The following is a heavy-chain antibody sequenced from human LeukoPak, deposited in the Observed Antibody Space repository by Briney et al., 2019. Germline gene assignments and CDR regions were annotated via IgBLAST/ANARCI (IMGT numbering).Heavy chain of an antibody. CDR1: GFTFSSYV. CDR2: ISGSGDST. D-gene: IGHD3-3*01. CDR3: AKDRLGVTPDAFDI. Sequence: GGSLRLSCAASGFTFSSYVMTWVRQAPGKSLEWASGISGSGDSTYYADSVKGRFTISRDNSKNTLYLQMNSLRGEDTAVYYCAKDRLGVTPDAFDIWGQGTMVTVSS. V-gene: IGHV3-23*01. J-gene: IGHJ3*02.